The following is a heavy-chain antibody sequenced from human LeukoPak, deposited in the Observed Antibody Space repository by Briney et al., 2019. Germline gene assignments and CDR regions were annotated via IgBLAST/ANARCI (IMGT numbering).Heavy chain of an antibody. CDR1: GFTVSDNS. V-gene: IGHV3-30*18. D-gene: IGHD3-3*01. CDR2: ISYDGSNK. Sequence: GGSLRLSCTVSGFTVSDNSMSWVRQAPGKGLEWVAVISYDGSNKYYADSVKGRFTISRDNSKNTLYLQMNSLRAEDTAVYYCAKDRLYYDFWSGLDYWGQGTLVTVSS. J-gene: IGHJ4*02. CDR3: AKDRLYYDFWSGLDY.